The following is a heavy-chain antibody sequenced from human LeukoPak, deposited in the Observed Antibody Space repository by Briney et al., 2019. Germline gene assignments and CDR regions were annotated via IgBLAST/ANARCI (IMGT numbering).Heavy chain of an antibody. CDR3: AKGADYGGNSPVDY. J-gene: IGHJ4*02. CDR2: ISGSGGST. CDR1: GFTFSSYA. Sequence: GRSLRLSCAASGFTFSSYAMSWARQAPGKGLEWVSAISGSGGSTYYADSVKGRFTISRDNSKNTLYLQMNSLRAEDTAVYYCAKGADYGGNSPVDYWGPGTLVTVSS. D-gene: IGHD4-23*01. V-gene: IGHV3-23*01.